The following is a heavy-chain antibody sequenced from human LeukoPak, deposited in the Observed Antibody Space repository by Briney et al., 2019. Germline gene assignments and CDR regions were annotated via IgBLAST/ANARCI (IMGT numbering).Heavy chain of an antibody. D-gene: IGHD2-15*01. V-gene: IGHV3-23*01. Sequence: PGGSLRLSCAASGFTFSSYAMSWVRQAPGKGLEWVSAISGSGGSTYYADSVKGRFTISRDNSKNTLYLQMNSLRAEDTAVYYCAKGARYCSGCSCVKCYYGMDVWGQGTTVTVSS. CDR1: GFTFSSYA. CDR3: AKGARYCSGCSCVKCYYGMDV. J-gene: IGHJ6*02. CDR2: ISGSGGST.